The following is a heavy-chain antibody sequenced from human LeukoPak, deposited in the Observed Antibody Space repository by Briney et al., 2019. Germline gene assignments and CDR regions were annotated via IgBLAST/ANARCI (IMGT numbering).Heavy chain of an antibody. CDR2: INSDETSS. CDR3: ARGPVYYYYMDV. V-gene: IGHV3-74*01. Sequence: GGSLRLSCEASGFTFSIYWMHWVRQVSGQGLVWVSQINSDETSSTYADSVKGRFTISRDNAKNTLYLQMNSLRAEDTAVYYCARGPVYYYYMDVWGKGTTVTVSS. J-gene: IGHJ6*03. CDR1: GFTFSIYW.